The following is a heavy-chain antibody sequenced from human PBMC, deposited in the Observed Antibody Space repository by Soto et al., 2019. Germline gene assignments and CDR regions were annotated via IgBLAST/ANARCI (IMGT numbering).Heavy chain of an antibody. CDR1: GDTFTTYT. CDR3: AKQSGSWSYYKLGSRRHLDF. J-gene: IGHJ4*02. CDR2: IIPRSGKS. V-gene: IGHV1-69*13. Sequence: SVNVSCKASGDTFTTYTITWARQAPGQGLEWMGGIIPRSGKSNYAQKFQGRVTMTADESTSTAYMELRSLRSEDTAVYYCAKQSGSWSYYKLGSRRHLDFSGQGTLGTLSS. D-gene: IGHD3-10*01.